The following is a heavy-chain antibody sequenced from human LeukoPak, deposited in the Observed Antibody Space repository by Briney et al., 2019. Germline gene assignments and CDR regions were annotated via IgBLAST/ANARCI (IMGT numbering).Heavy chain of an antibody. CDR3: VREGYCSTSGCYSPF. Sequence: SGGSLRLSRAASGFTVSSNYMSWVRQAPGKGLEWVSIIYSGGSTYYADSVKGRFTISRDSSKNTLYLQMNSLRAEDTAVYYCVREGYCSTSGCYSPFWGQGTLVTVSS. CDR1: GFTVSSNY. J-gene: IGHJ4*02. CDR2: IYSGGST. V-gene: IGHV3-53*01. D-gene: IGHD2-15*01.